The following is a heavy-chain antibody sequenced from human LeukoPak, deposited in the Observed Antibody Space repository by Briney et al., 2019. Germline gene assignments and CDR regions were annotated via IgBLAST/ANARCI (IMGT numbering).Heavy chain of an antibody. CDR2: VNPDDSDT. D-gene: IGHD3-10*01. V-gene: IGHV5-51*01. CDR3: ARLRWPRGGRSSYDY. J-gene: IGHJ4*02. CDR1: GYSFTSHW. Sequence: GESLKISCKGSGYSFTSHWIGWVRQMPGKGLEWMGIVNPDDSDTIYSPSFQGQVTISADESITTAYLQWSSLKASDTAMYYCARLRWPRGGRSSYDYWGQGALVTVSS.